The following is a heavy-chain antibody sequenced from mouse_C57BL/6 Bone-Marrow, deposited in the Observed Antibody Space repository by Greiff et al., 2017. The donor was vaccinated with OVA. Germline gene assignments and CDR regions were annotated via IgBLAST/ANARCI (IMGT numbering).Heavy chain of an antibody. V-gene: IGHV5-6*02. CDR1: GFTFSSYG. Sequence: DVKLVESGGDLVKPGGSLKLSCAASGFTFSSYGMSWVRQTPDKRLEWVATISSGGSYTYYPDSVKGRFTISRDNAKNTLYLQMSSLKSEDTAMYYCARRFYYYGSSHWYFDVWGTGTTVTVSS. CDR2: ISSGGSYT. D-gene: IGHD1-1*01. J-gene: IGHJ1*03. CDR3: ARRFYYYGSSHWYFDV.